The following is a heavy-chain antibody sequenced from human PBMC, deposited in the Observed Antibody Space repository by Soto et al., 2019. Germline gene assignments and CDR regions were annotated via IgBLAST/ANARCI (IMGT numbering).Heavy chain of an antibody. Sequence: EMQLLESGGGLVQPGGSLRLSCVASGFPFSSYAMSWVRQTPGQGLEWVSGISGSGVLTYYEDSVKGRLTISRDNSNNTRSLHVHSLIFEYPAVDFGAKGGYYSVFDIWVQGTMVTVSA. V-gene: IGHV3-23*01. CDR1: GFPFSSYA. CDR2: ISGSGVLT. J-gene: IGHJ3*02. CDR3: AKGGYYSVFDI. D-gene: IGHD3-16*01.